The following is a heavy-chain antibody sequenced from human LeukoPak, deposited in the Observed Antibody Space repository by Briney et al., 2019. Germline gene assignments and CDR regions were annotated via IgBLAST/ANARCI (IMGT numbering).Heavy chain of an antibody. CDR1: GFTFSDYY. V-gene: IGHV3-11*04. CDR3: ARVQDCSSTSCYFGPFDY. D-gene: IGHD2-2*01. Sequence: PGGSLRLSCAASGFTFSDYYMSWIRQAPGKGLEWVSYISSSGSTIYYADSVKGRFTISRDNAKNSLYLQMNSLRAEDTAVYYCARVQDCSSTSCYFGPFDYWGQGTLVTVSS. J-gene: IGHJ4*02. CDR2: ISSSGSTI.